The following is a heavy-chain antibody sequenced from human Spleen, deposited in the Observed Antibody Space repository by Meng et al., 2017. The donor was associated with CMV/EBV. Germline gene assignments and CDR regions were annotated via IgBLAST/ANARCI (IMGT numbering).Heavy chain of an antibody. Sequence: FSLSTVQLGVGWIRQPPGKALEWLELIYWNDDKRYNSSLKNRVTVTKDTSKNQVVFRLTNVAPADTGTYFCAHGGSGYDFGDGGFDSWGQGTLVTVSS. V-gene: IGHV2-5*01. CDR2: IYWNDDK. D-gene: IGHD5-12*01. CDR1: FSLSTVQLG. CDR3: AHGGSGYDFGDGGFDS. J-gene: IGHJ4*02.